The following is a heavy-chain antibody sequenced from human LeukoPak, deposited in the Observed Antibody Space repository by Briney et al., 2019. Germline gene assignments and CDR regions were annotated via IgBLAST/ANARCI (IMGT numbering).Heavy chain of an antibody. V-gene: IGHV1-2*02. CDR1: GYIFSDCY. CDR2: INPKSGGT. Sequence: ASVKVSCKASGYIFSDCYMHWVRQAPGQGLEWMGWINPKSGGTNYGQKFQGRVTMTRDTSISTAHMELTRLTSDDTAVYYCAREEMDSNSFDYWGQGTLVTVSS. CDR3: AREEMDSNSFDY. J-gene: IGHJ4*02. D-gene: IGHD5-24*01.